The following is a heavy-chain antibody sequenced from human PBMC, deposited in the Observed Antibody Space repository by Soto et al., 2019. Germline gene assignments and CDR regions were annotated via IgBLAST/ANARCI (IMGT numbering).Heavy chain of an antibody. D-gene: IGHD2-2*01. CDR3: AREVGYYSATRRNLYFDY. Sequence: PSATLSLPCTDSGGSFSGYYWILVRQPPGKGLEWIGDINHTGGSNYNPSLKSRVMISVDTAKTQFSLNVTSVTAADTAVYYCAREVGYYSATRRNLYFDYWGPGHRVTVSA. CDR1: GGSFSGYY. V-gene: IGHV4-34*01. J-gene: IGHJ4*02. CDR2: INHTGGS.